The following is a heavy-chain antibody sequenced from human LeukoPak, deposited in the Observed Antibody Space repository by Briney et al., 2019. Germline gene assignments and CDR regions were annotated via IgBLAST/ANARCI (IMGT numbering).Heavy chain of an antibody. Sequence: SETLSLTCAVYGGSFSDFSWSWIRQPPGKGLEWIGEINHSGSTNYNPSLKSRVTISVDTSKNQFSLKLSSVTAADTAVYYCARLPFAFDIWGQGTMVTVSS. J-gene: IGHJ3*02. CDR2: INHSGST. CDR1: GGSFSDFS. CDR3: ARLPFAFDI. V-gene: IGHV4-34*01.